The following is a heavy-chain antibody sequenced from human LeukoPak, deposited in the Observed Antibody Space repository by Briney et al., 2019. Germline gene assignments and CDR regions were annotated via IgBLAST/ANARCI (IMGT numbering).Heavy chain of an antibody. CDR3: AKDPGRVRGVITYFDH. CDR1: GFTFSSYG. J-gene: IGHJ4*02. V-gene: IGHV3-33*06. Sequence: GGSLRLSCAASGFTFSSYGMHWVRQAPGKGLEWVAVIWYDGSNKYYADSVKGRFTISRDNSKNTLYLQMNSLRAEDTAVYYCAKDPGRVRGVITYFDHWGQGTLVTVSS. CDR2: IWYDGSNK. D-gene: IGHD3-10*01.